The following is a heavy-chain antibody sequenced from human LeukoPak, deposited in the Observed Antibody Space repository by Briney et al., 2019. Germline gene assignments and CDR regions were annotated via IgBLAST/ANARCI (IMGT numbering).Heavy chain of an antibody. Sequence: ASVKVSCKASGYTLTGYYMHWVRQAPGQGLEWMGWINPNSGGTNYAQKFQGRVTMTRDTSISTAYMELSRLRSDDTAVYYCARDMLEQLAQWGAFDIWGQGTMVTVSS. CDR2: INPNSGGT. V-gene: IGHV1-2*02. CDR1: GYTLTGYY. D-gene: IGHD6-6*01. J-gene: IGHJ3*02. CDR3: ARDMLEQLAQWGAFDI.